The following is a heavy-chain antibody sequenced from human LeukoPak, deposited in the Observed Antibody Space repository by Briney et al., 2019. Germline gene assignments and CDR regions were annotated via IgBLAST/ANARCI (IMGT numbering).Heavy chain of an antibody. CDR2: IYYSGST. V-gene: IGHV4-39*07. Sequence: SETLSLTCTVSGGSISSSSYYWGWIRQPPGKGLEWIGSIYYSGSTYYNPSLKSRVTISVDTSKNQFSLKLSSVTAADTAVYYCARSAANFLCDHWGQGTLVTVSS. CDR1: GGSISSSSYY. D-gene: IGHD6-25*01. CDR3: ARSAANFLCDH. J-gene: IGHJ4*02.